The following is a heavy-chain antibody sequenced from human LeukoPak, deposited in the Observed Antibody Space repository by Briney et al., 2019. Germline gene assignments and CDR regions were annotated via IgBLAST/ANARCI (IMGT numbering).Heavy chain of an antibody. Sequence: ASVKVSCKASGYTFSGYYMHWVRQAPGQGLEWMGWINPNTGGTNYAQKFQGRVTMTRDTSISTTYMELSRLRSDDTAVYYYASQPYYFDSSGYYDYWGQGTLVTVSS. J-gene: IGHJ4*02. CDR3: ASQPYYFDSSGYYDY. CDR1: GYTFSGYY. V-gene: IGHV1-2*02. CDR2: INPNTGGT. D-gene: IGHD3-22*01.